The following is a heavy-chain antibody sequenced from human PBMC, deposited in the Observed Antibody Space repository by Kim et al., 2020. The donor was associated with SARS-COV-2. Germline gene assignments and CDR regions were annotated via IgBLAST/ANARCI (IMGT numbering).Heavy chain of an antibody. CDR1: GFTFSTSA. CDR2: INGGGDRT. Sequence: GGSLRLSCVGSGFTFSTSAMTWVRQAPGKGLECVSGINGGGDRTDYADSVTGRFTISRDNSKNTVYLQMNSLRADDTAVYYCAKDKFSSRWNEYFQHWGRGTLVTVSS. CDR3: AKDKFSSRWNEYFQH. J-gene: IGHJ1*01. D-gene: IGHD6-13*01. V-gene: IGHV3-23*01.